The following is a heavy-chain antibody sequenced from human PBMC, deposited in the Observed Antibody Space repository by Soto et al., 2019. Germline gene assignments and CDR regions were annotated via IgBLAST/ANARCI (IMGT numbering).Heavy chain of an antibody. CDR1: GFTFSSYG. V-gene: IGHV3-30*03. J-gene: IGHJ1*01. Sequence: GGSLRLSCAASGFTFSSYGMHWVRQAPGKGLEWVAVISYDRSYKYYADSVKGRFTISRDNSKNTLYLQMNSLRAEDTAVYYWAPDGDYYDSSEPPDEYFQHWGKGTLVTVSS. CDR3: APDGDYYDSSEPPDEYFQH. D-gene: IGHD3-22*01. CDR2: ISYDRSYK.